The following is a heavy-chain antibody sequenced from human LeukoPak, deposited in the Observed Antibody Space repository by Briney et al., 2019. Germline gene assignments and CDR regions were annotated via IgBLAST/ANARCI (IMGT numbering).Heavy chain of an antibody. D-gene: IGHD1-26*01. CDR1: GYTLTELS. CDR3: ATPTSYSGSYYPHFDY. CDR2: FDPEDGET. J-gene: IGHJ4*02. V-gene: IGHV1-24*01. Sequence: ASVKVSCKVPGYTLTELSMHWVRQAPGKGLEWMGGFDPEDGETIYAQKFQGRVTMTEDTSTDTAYMELSNLRSEDTAVYYCATPTSYSGSYYPHFDYWGQGTLVTVSS.